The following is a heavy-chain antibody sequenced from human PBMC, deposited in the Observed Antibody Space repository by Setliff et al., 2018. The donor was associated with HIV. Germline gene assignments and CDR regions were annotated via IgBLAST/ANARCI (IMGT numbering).Heavy chain of an antibody. V-gene: IGHV4-31*02. Sequence: PSETLSLTCAVSGGSIGTYRWSWIRQHPDKGLEWMAYITYSGSRYYRPSLKSRLTISVGTSKNQFSLKLNSVTAADTAVYYCARGLVGGSDYWYFDLWGRGALVTVSS. CDR2: ITYSGSR. CDR1: GGSIGTYR. D-gene: IGHD3-16*01. CDR3: ARGLVGGSDYWYFDL. J-gene: IGHJ2*01.